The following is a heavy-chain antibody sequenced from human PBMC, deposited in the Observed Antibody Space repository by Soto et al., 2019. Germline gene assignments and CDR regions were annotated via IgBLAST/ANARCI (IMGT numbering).Heavy chain of an antibody. CDR2: ISWNSGSI. CDR3: AKDGGMVRGAAGTGYYYYMDV. J-gene: IGHJ6*03. V-gene: IGHV3-9*01. D-gene: IGHD3-10*01. CDR1: GFTFDDYA. Sequence: GGSLRLSCAASGFTFDDYAMHWVRQAPGKGLEWVSGISWNSGSIGYADSVKGRFTISRDNAKNSLYLQMNSLRAEDTALYYCAKDGGMVRGAAGTGYYYYMDVWGKGTTVTVSS.